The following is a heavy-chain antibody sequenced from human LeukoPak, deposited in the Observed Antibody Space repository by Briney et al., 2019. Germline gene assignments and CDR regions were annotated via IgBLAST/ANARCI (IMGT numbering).Heavy chain of an antibody. CDR1: DYSISSSNW. J-gene: IGHJ4*02. D-gene: IGHD1-26*01. Sequence: PSDTLSLTCAVSDYSISSSNWWGWIRQPPGKGLEWIGYMYYSGSPYYNPSLKSRVTMSVDTSKNQFSLKLSSVTAVDTAVYYCARQSGSYGVYWGQGTLVTVSS. CDR3: ARQSGSYGVY. V-gene: IGHV4-28*01. CDR2: MYYSGSP.